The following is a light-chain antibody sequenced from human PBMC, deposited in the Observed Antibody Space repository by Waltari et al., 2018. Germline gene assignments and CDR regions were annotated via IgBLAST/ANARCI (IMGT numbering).Light chain of an antibody. J-gene: IGKJ2*01. CDR2: GVS. Sequence: DIQMTQSPSSLSASVGDRVTITCRASQTISNHLNWYQHKPGQAPRLLIFGVSRLRGGVPLGFRGSGAETDFTLTISGLQPEDLATYYCQHSDGPSPFGQGTKLEIK. CDR1: QTISNH. CDR3: QHSDGPSP. V-gene: IGKV1-39*01.